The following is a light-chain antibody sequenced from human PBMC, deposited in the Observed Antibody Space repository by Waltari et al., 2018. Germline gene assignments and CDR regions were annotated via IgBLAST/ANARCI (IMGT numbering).Light chain of an antibody. CDR2: RDN. CDR3: YSVSANSWV. Sequence: SYELTQPSSVSLSPGQTANITCSGNVLAKKYGRWLQQKPGQAPMLLIYRDNARPSGIPGRFSGSRSGTTVTLTISGANVEDEADYYCYSVSANSWVFGGGTRLTVL. CDR1: VLAKKY. V-gene: IGLV3-27*01. J-gene: IGLJ3*02.